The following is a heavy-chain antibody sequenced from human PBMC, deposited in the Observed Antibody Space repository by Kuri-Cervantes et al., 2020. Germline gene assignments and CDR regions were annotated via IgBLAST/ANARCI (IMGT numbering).Heavy chain of an antibody. CDR2: ISYTGSTK. J-gene: IGHJ4*02. CDR3: ARWSGEFIDY. CDR1: GFTFNNYA. V-gene: IGHV3-30-3*01. Sequence: GESLKISCTASGFTFNNYAMHWVRQAPGKGLEWVAVISYTGSTKYYADSVKGRFTISRDNSKNTLCLQMNSLRAEDTAVYYCARWSGEFIDYWGQGTLVTVSS. D-gene: IGHD3-10*01.